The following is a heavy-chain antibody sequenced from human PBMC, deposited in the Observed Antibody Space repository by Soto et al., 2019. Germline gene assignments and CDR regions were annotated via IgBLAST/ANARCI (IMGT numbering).Heavy chain of an antibody. V-gene: IGHV4-61*01. CDR2: VYYSGTT. Sequence: PSETLSLTCSVSGGSVSNKTYYWSWIRQPPGKRLEWIGYVYYSGTTNYDPSLKSRVTISVDLSKNQFSLRLSSVTTADTALYYCARTTAVPNTLRSRYFFDYWGQGTLVTVSS. D-gene: IGHD4-17*01. CDR3: ARTTAVPNTLRSRYFFDY. CDR1: GGSVSNKTYY. J-gene: IGHJ4*02.